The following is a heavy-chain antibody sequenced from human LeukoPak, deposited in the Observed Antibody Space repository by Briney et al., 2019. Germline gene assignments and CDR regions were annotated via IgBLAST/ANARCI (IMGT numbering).Heavy chain of an antibody. D-gene: IGHD4-11*01. Sequence: SETLSLTCAVYGGSFSGYYWSWIRQPPGKGLEWIGEINHSGSTNYNPSLKSRVTISVDTSKNQFSLKLSSVTAADTAVYYCARGGLWGYSNYVPLEFDYWGQGTLVTVSS. CDR3: ARGGLWGYSNYVPLEFDY. V-gene: IGHV4-34*01. CDR1: GGSFSGYY. CDR2: INHSGST. J-gene: IGHJ4*02.